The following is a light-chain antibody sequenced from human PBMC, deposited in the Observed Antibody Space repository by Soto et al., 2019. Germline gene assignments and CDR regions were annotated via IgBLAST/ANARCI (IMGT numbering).Light chain of an antibody. CDR2: GAS. CDR3: QQYCSAPNN. Sequence: EIVLTQSPGTLSLSPGERATLSCRASQSVSSTYLAWYQQKPGQAPRLLIYGASSRATGIPDRFSGSGSGTAFTLTISRLEPEEFAVYYCQQYCSAPNNFGQGTRLEIK. CDR1: QSVSSTY. J-gene: IGKJ5*01. V-gene: IGKV3-20*01.